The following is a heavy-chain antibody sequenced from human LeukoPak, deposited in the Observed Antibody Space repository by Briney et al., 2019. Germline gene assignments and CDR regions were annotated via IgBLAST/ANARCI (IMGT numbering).Heavy chain of an antibody. Sequence: GGSLRLSCAASGFTFDDYAMHWVRQAPGRGLEWVSGISWNSGSIGYADSVKGRFTISRDNAKNSLYLQMNSLRAEDTALYYCAKAWSGWEDVWGQGTTVTVSS. CDR2: ISWNSGSI. CDR1: GFTFDDYA. V-gene: IGHV3-9*01. J-gene: IGHJ6*02. D-gene: IGHD3-3*01. CDR3: AKAWSGWEDV.